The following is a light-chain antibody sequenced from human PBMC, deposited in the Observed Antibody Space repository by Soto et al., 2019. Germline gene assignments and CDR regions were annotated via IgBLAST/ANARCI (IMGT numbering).Light chain of an antibody. J-gene: IGKJ2*01. CDR3: QEYKSWPPMNI. V-gene: IGKV3-15*01. CDR2: GAS. CDR1: QSVSSN. Sequence: EIVMTQSPATLSASPGERATLSCTASQSVSSNLAWYQQKPGQAPRLLIYGASTRATGIPTRFSGSGSGTEFTLTISCLDSEDCAFYYCQEYKSWPPMNIFGQWAKLEIK.